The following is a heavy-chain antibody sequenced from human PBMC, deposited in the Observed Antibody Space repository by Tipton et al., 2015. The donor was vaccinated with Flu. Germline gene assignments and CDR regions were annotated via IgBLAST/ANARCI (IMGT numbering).Heavy chain of an antibody. CDR2: FYRDDDK. CDR1: GFSLTSSGVG. CDR3: ALISDNSIWY. D-gene: IGHD3-3*02. J-gene: IGHJ4*02. Sequence: LVKPTQTLTLTCTFSGFSLTSSGVGVGWIRQPPGKALEWLALFYRDDDKRYSPSLQSRVTITKDTSKSQVVLTMTTMDPVDTATYFCALISDNSIWYWGQGTLVTVSS. V-gene: IGHV2-5*02.